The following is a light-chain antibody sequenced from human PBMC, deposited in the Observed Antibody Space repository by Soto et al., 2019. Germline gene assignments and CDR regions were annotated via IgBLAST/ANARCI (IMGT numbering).Light chain of an antibody. CDR3: QQYGTSPGT. Sequence: ALSQSPGTLSSSAGERATLSCRTSQSVSSNYLAWYQQKPGQAPRLLIYGASSRATGIPDRFSGSGSGTDFTLTINRLEPEYFAVYYCQQYGTSPGTFGQGTKVDIK. J-gene: IGKJ1*01. V-gene: IGKV3-20*01. CDR2: GAS. CDR1: QSVSSNY.